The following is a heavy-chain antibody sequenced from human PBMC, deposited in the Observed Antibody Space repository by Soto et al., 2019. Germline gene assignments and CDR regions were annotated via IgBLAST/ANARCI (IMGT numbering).Heavy chain of an antibody. J-gene: IGHJ4*02. Sequence: GGSLRLSCAASGFTFDDYTMHWVRQAPGKGLEWVSLISWDGGSTYYADSVKGRFTISRDNSKNSLYLQMNSLRTEDTALYYRAKDLYYYDSSGSPGGFDYWGQGTLVTVSS. D-gene: IGHD3-22*01. CDR1: GFTFDDYT. CDR2: ISWDGGST. CDR3: AKDLYYYDSSGSPGGFDY. V-gene: IGHV3-43*01.